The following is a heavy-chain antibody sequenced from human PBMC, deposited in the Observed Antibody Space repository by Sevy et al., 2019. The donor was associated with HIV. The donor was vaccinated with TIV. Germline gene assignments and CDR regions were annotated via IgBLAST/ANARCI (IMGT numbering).Heavy chain of an antibody. J-gene: IGHJ6*02. V-gene: IGHV3-30*18. CDR2: GSYDGSNK. D-gene: IGHD6-19*01. CDR3: AKEIGSSGGYLFYYGMDV. CDR1: GFIFTTYG. Sequence: GGSLRLSCAASGFIFTTYGMHWVRQAPGKGLEWVAVGSYDGSNKFYADSVKGRFTIPRDNSKNTLYLQMNSLRTEDTVVYYCAKEIGSSGGYLFYYGMDVWGQGTTVTVSS.